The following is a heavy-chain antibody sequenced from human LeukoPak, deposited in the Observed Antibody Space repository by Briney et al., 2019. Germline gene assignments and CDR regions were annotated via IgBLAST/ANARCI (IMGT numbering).Heavy chain of an antibody. D-gene: IGHD1-26*01. V-gene: IGHV1-18*01. CDR1: GYTFTSYG. J-gene: IGHJ4*02. Sequence: GASVKVSCKASGYTFTSYGISWVRQAPGQGLEWMGWISAYNGNTNYAQKFQGRVTMTRDTSMRIAYMELSGLTSDDTAMYYCAREVDRSSGSYFGYWGQGTLVTDSS. CDR3: AREVDRSSGSYFGY. CDR2: ISAYNGNT.